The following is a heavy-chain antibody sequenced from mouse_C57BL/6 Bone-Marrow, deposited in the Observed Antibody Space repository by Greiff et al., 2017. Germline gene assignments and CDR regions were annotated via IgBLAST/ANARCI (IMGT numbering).Heavy chain of an antibody. CDR2: ISYDGSN. Sequence: VQVVESGPGLVKPSQSLSLTCSVTGYSITSGYYWNWIRQFPGNKLEWMGYISYDGSNNYNPSLKNRISITRDTSKNQFFLKLNSVTTEDTATYYCASYYYGSSWYFDVWGTGTTVTVSS. V-gene: IGHV3-6*01. D-gene: IGHD1-1*01. J-gene: IGHJ1*03. CDR1: GYSITSGYY. CDR3: ASYYYGSSWYFDV.